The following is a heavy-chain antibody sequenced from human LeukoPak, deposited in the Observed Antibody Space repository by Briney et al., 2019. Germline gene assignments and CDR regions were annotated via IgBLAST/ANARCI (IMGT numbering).Heavy chain of an antibody. CDR1: GFTFNSQA. Sequence: GGSLRLSCAASGFTFNSQAMNWVRQAPGQGLELVATISGSGTNTYYADSVKGRFTISRDSSKNTVYLQMHSLRAEDTAVYYCARNAGLDYWGQGILVTVSS. J-gene: IGHJ4*02. V-gene: IGHV3-23*01. CDR2: ISGSGTNT. D-gene: IGHD2-8*01. CDR3: ARNAGLDY.